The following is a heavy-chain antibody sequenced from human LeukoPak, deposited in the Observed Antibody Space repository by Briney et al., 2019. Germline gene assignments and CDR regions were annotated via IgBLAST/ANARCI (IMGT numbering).Heavy chain of an antibody. V-gene: IGHV4-59*01. CDR3: ARGDRRGGYDKKFDY. D-gene: IGHD5-12*01. CDR2: IYYSGST. Sequence: PSETLSLTCTVSGGSIISYYWSWIRQPPGKGLEWIGYIYYSGSTNYNPSLKSRVTISVDTSKNQFSLKLSSVTAADTAVYYCARGDRRGGYDKKFDYWGQGTLVTVSS. CDR1: GGSIISYY. J-gene: IGHJ4*02.